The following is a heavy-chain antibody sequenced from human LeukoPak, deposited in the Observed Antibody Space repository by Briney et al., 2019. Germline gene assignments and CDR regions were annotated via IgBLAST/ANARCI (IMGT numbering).Heavy chain of an antibody. V-gene: IGHV4-59*08. CDR2: IYYSGST. D-gene: IGHD3-10*01. CDR1: GGPISTYY. CDR3: ARGHKPYHYYGSGSAMGY. Sequence: NSSETLSLTCTVSGGPISTYYWSWIRQPPGKGPEWIGYIYYSGSTNYNPSLKSRVTISVDTSKNQFSLKLSSVTAADTAVYYCARGHKPYHYYGSGSAMGYWGQGTLVTVSS. J-gene: IGHJ4*02.